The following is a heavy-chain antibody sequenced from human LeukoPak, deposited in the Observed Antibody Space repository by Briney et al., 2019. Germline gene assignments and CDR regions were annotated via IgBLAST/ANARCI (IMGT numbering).Heavy chain of an antibody. V-gene: IGHV3-23*01. Sequence: PGGSLRLSCAASEFTFSNYAMSWVRQAPGKGLEWVSSISGSGRAYYADSVKGRFTISRDNSKNTLYLQMNSLRAEDTAVYYCAKDGPDSSGYYMVRFLDYWGQGTLVTVSS. CDR1: EFTFSNYA. J-gene: IGHJ4*02. D-gene: IGHD3-22*01. CDR3: AKDGPDSSGYYMVRFLDY. CDR2: ISGSGRA.